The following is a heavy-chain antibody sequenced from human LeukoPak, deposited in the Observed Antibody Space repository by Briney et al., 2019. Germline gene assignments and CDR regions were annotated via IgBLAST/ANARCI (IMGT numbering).Heavy chain of an antibody. J-gene: IGHJ4*02. Sequence: SGTLSLTCTVSGGSISTYYWSFIRQPPGKGLEWIGYVYYSGSTNYNPSLKSRVTISVDTSKDQFSLKLSSVTAADTAVYYCARHYISGYFFDYWGQGTLVTVSS. CDR2: VYYSGST. CDR1: GGSISTYY. D-gene: IGHD1-14*01. CDR3: ARHYISGYFFDY. V-gene: IGHV4-59*08.